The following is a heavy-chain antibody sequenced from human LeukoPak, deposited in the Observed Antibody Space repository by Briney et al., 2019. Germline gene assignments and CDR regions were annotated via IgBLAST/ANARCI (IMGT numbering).Heavy chain of an antibody. J-gene: IGHJ6*02. CDR3: ARKNGDYGFFASPYCYYGIDI. D-gene: IGHD4-17*01. Sequence: GGSLRLSCAASGFTFGSYAMSWVRQAPGKGLEWVSAISGSGGSTYYADSVKGRFTISRDNSKNTLYLQMNSLRAEDTAVYYCARKNGDYGFFASPYCYYGIDIWGQGTTVTVSS. CDR2: ISGSGGST. V-gene: IGHV3-23*01. CDR1: GFTFGSYA.